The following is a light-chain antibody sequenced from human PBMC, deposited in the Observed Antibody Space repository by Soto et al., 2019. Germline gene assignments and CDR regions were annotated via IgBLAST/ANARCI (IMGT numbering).Light chain of an antibody. V-gene: IGKV3-20*01. CDR3: HQYDSSPST. Sequence: LPQAPGTLSLSPGQSVPLSCRASKSLNSNYLAWYQQKPGQAPRLLIYGASNRATGIPDRFSGSGSGTDFTLTISRLEPEDFAVYYCHQYDSSPSTFGRGTKVDIK. CDR1: KSLNSNY. J-gene: IGKJ4*02. CDR2: GAS.